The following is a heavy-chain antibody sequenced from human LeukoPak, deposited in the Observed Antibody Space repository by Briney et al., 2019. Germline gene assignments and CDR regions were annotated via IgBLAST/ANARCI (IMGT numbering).Heavy chain of an antibody. CDR2: IWYDGSNK. D-gene: IGHD2-21*02. J-gene: IGHJ5*02. CDR3: VRDKEVVTGIGWFDP. Sequence: PGRSLRLSCAASGFTFSSYGMHWVRQAPGKGLEWVAVIWYDGSNKNYADSVKGRFTISRDNAKNTLYLQMNSLRVEDTAVYYCVRDKEVVTGIGWFDPWGQGTLVTVSS. V-gene: IGHV3-33*01. CDR1: GFTFSSYG.